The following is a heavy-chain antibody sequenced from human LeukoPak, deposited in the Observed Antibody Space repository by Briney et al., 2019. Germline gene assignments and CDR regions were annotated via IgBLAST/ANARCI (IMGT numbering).Heavy chain of an antibody. CDR3: ARDPGEPYFDY. CDR1: GFTFSSYS. V-gene: IGHV3-21*01. J-gene: IGHJ4*02. CDR2: ISSSSSYI. Sequence: GGSLRLSCAASGFTFSSYSMNWVRQAPGKGLEWVSSISSSSSYIYYADSVKGRFTISRDNAKNSLYLQMNSLGAEDTAVYYCARDPGEPYFDYWGQGTLVTVSS. D-gene: IGHD1-14*01.